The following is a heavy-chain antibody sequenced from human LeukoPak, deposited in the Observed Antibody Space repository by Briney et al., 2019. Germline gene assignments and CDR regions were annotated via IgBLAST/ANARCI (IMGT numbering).Heavy chain of an antibody. CDR2: INHSGST. D-gene: IGHD3-10*01. CDR1: GGSFSGYY. CDR3: ATHSRGPNYYYGSGSYNY. J-gene: IGHJ4*02. Sequence: SETLSLTCAVYGGSFSGYYWSWIRQPPGKGLEWIGEINHSGSTNYNPSLKSRVTISVDTSKNQFSLKLSSVTAADTAVYYCATHSRGPNYYYGSGSYNYWGQGTLVTVSS. V-gene: IGHV4-34*01.